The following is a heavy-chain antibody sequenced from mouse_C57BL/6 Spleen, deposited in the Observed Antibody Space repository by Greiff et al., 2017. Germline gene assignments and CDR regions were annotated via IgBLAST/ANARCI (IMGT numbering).Heavy chain of an antibody. D-gene: IGHD1-1*02. CDR1: GFTFSSYA. J-gene: IGHJ3*01. CDR3: TRDGGYELAY. CDR2: ISSGGDYI. V-gene: IGHV5-9-1*02. Sequence: EVKVVESGEGLVKPGGSLKLSCAASGFTFSSYAMSWVRQTPEKRLEWVAYISSGGDYIYYADTVKGRFTISRDNARNTLYLQMSSLKSEDTAMYYCTRDGGYELAYWGQGTLVTVSA.